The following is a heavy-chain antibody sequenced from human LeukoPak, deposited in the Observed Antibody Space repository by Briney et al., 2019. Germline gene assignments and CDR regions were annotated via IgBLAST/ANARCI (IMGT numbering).Heavy chain of an antibody. Sequence: PGGSLRLSCAASGFTFSSYEMNWVRQAPGKGLEWVSYISSSGSTIYYADSVKGRFTISRDNSKNTHYLQMNTLRADDTAVYYCAKDHGSSDWYYFDYWGQGTLVTVSS. CDR3: AKDHGSSDWYYFDY. CDR2: ISSSGSTI. V-gene: IGHV3-48*03. J-gene: IGHJ4*02. CDR1: GFTFSSYE. D-gene: IGHD6-13*01.